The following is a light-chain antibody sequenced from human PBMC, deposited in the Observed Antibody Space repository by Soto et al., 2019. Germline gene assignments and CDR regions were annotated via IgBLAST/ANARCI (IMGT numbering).Light chain of an antibody. CDR2: RAS. J-gene: IGKJ5*01. Sequence: EIVMPQSPDTLSVSPGDIVTLSCRASQSVSTNLAWYQQKPGQAPRLLMYRASMRATGIPARFSGRGSGTEFTLTISSLQSEDSAFYFCQQYGSSPITVGQGTRLEIK. CDR3: QQYGSSPIT. V-gene: IGKV3-15*01. CDR1: QSVSTN.